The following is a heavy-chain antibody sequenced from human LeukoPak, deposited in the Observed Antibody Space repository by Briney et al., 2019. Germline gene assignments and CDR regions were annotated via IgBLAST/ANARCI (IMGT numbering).Heavy chain of an antibody. V-gene: IGHV1-69*05. CDR2: IIPIFGTA. J-gene: IGHJ6*03. CDR1: GGTFSSYA. D-gene: IGHD6-19*01. Sequence: SVKVSCKASGGTFSSYAISWVRQAPGQGLEWMGGIIPIFGTANYAQKFQGRVTITTDESTSTAYMELSSLRSEDTAVYYCARSRLYSSPLTSAGDYYYYMDVWGKGTTVTVSS. CDR3: ARSRLYSSPLTSAGDYYYYMDV.